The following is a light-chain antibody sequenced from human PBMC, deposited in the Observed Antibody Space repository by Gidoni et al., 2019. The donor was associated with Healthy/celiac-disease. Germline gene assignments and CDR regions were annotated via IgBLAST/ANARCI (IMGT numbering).Light chain of an antibody. Sequence: DIVLTQSPATLSLSPGERATLSCRASQRVSSYLAWYQQNPGQAPRLLIYDASNRATGIPARFSGSGSGTDFTLTISSLEPEDFAVYYCQQRSNWPPMYTFGQGTKLEIK. CDR1: QRVSSY. CDR3: QQRSNWPPMYT. J-gene: IGKJ2*01. V-gene: IGKV3-11*01. CDR2: DAS.